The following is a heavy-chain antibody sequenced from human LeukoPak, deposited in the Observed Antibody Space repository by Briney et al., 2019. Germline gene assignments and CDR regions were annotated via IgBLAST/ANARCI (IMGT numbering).Heavy chain of an antibody. Sequence: GGSLRLSCAASGFTFSTYWMHWVRQAPGKGLVWVSRVSTDGSTTTYADSVKGRFTISRDNAKNTLYLQMNSLRAEDTAVYYCARALSRWFDPWGQGTLVSVSP. J-gene: IGHJ5*02. CDR3: ARALSRWFDP. V-gene: IGHV3-74*01. CDR1: GFTFSTYW. CDR2: VSTDGSTT.